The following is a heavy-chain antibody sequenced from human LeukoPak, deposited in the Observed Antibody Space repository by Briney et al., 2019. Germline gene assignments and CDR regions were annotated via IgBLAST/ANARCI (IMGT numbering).Heavy chain of an antibody. CDR2: ISAYNANT. CDR3: ARGCSGGRCYYAVDM. Sequence: ASMKVSCKASGHTFTSYGITWVRQAPGQGLEWMGWISAYNANTDYAQKLQGRVTMTTDTSTSTAYMELTSLTSDDTAVYYCARGCSGGRCYYAVDMWGQGTMVIVSS. D-gene: IGHD2-15*01. V-gene: IGHV1-18*01. J-gene: IGHJ3*02. CDR1: GHTFTSYG.